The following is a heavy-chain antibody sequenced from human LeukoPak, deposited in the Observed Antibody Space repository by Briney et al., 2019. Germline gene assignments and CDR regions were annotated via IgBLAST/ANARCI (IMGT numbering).Heavy chain of an antibody. V-gene: IGHV3-21*04. D-gene: IGHD4-23*01. CDR3: ASHSLHGGNDAFDI. J-gene: IGHJ3*02. Sequence: KPGGSLRLSCAASGFTFSSYSMNWVRQAPGKGLEWVSSISSSSSTIYYADSVKGRFTISRDNAKNSLYLQMNSLRAEGTAVYYCASHSLHGGNDAFDIWGQGTMVTVSS. CDR1: GFTFSSYS. CDR2: ISSSSSTI.